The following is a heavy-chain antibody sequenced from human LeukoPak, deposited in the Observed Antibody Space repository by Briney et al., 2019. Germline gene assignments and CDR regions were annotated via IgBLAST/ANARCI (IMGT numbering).Heavy chain of an antibody. CDR3: ARDAIAAADLYYYYYMDV. CDR1: GFTFSSYE. V-gene: IGHV3-48*03. J-gene: IGHJ6*03. CDR2: ISSSGSTI. Sequence: GGSLRLSCAASGFTFSSYEMNWVRQAPGKGLEWVSYISSSGSTIYYADSVKGRFTISRDNAKNSLYLQMNSLRAEDTAVYYCARDAIAAADLYYYYYMDVWGKGTTVTISS. D-gene: IGHD6-13*01.